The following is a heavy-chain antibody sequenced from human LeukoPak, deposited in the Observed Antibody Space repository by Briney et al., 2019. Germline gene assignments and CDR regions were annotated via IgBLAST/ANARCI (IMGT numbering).Heavy chain of an antibody. CDR1: GFTFSSYA. D-gene: IGHD5-18*01. CDR2: ISYDGSNK. CDR3: ARDLIGDTAMVPYDY. V-gene: IGHV3-30*04. J-gene: IGHJ4*02. Sequence: GRSLRLSCAASGFTFSSYAMHWVRQAPGKGLEWVAVISYDGSNKYYADSVKGRFTISRDNSKNTLYLQMNSLRAEDTAVYYCARDLIGDTAMVPYDYWGQGTLVTVSS.